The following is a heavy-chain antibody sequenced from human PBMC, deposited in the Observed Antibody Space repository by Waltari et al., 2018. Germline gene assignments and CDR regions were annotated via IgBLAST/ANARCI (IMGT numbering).Heavy chain of an antibody. CDR2: IIPIFGTA. V-gene: IGHV1-69*13. CDR1: GGTFSSYA. Sequence: QVQLVQSGAEVKKPGSSVKVSCKASGGTFSSYAISWVRQAPGQGLEWMGGIIPIFGTANYAQKFQGRGTITADESTSTAYMELSSLRSEDTAVYYCARRIVAAAGWGYYFDYWGQGTLVTVSS. CDR3: ARRIVAAAGWGYYFDY. J-gene: IGHJ4*02. D-gene: IGHD6-13*01.